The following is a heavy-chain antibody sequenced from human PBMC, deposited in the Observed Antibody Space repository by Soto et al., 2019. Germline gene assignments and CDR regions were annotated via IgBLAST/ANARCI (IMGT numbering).Heavy chain of an antibody. D-gene: IGHD3-16*02. V-gene: IGHV3-48*01. Sequence: GGSLRLSCAASGFTFSSYSMNWVRQAPGKGLEWVSYISSSSSTIYYADSVKGRFTISRDNAKNSLYLQMNSLRAEDTAVYYCARLRVGLHLGELSLYDYWGQGTLVTVSS. CDR3: ARLRVGLHLGELSLYDY. CDR1: GFTFSSYS. CDR2: ISSSSSTI. J-gene: IGHJ4*02.